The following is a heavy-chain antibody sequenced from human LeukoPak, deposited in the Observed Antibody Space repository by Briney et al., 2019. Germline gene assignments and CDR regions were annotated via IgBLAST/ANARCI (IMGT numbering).Heavy chain of an antibody. D-gene: IGHD3-22*01. J-gene: IGHJ3*02. CDR3: ARSRRTYYYDSSAPESDAFDI. CDR1: GGSISSGSNY. Sequence: PSETLSLTCAVSGGSISSGSNYWSWIRQPAGKGLEWIGRIYTSGSTNYNPSLKSRVTISVDTSKNQFSMKLSSVTAADTAVYYCARSRRTYYYDSSAPESDAFDIWGQGRMLTVSS. CDR2: IYTSGST. V-gene: IGHV4-61*02.